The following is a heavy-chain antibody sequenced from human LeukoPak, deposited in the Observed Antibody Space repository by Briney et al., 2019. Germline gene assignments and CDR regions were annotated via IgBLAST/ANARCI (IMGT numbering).Heavy chain of an antibody. CDR2: ISYDGSNK. J-gene: IGHJ5*02. V-gene: IGHV3-30*18. D-gene: IGHD3-22*01. CDR3: AKFEFMIVVYGWFDP. Sequence: GGSLRLSCAASGFTFSSYGMHWVRQAPGKGLEWVAVISYDGSNKYYADSVKGRFTISRDNSENTLYLQMNSLRAEDTAVYYCAKFEFMIVVYGWFDPWGQGTLVTVSS. CDR1: GFTFSSYG.